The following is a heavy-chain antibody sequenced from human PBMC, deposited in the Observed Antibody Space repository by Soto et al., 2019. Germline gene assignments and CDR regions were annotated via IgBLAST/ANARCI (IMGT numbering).Heavy chain of an antibody. CDR2: IIPIFGTA. CDR3: ARDRRDIVVVVAATEWFDP. V-gene: IGHV1-69*01. Sequence: QVQLVQSGAEVKKPGSSVKVSCKASGGTFSSYAISWVRQAPGQGPEWMGGIIPIFGTANYAQKFQGRVTITADESTSTAYMELSSLRSEDTAVYYCARDRRDIVVVVAATEWFDPWGQGTLVTVSS. J-gene: IGHJ5*02. D-gene: IGHD2-15*01. CDR1: GGTFSSYA.